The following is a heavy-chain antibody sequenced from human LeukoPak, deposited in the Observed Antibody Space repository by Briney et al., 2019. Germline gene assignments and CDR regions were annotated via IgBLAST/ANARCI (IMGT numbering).Heavy chain of an antibody. Sequence: ASVKVSCKASGYTFTGYYMHWVRQAPGQGLEWMGWINAGNGNTKYSQKFQGRVTITRDTSASTAYMELSSLRSEDTAVYYCARGSCSGGSCYLDYWGQGTLVTVSS. CDR1: GYTFTGYY. CDR2: INAGNGNT. D-gene: IGHD2-15*01. V-gene: IGHV1-3*01. J-gene: IGHJ4*02. CDR3: ARGSCSGGSCYLDY.